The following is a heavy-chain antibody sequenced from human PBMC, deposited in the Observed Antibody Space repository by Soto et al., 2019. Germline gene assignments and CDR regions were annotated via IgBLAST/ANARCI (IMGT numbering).Heavy chain of an antibody. CDR2: MNPNSGNT. V-gene: IGHV1-8*01. CDR1: GYSFTSYD. J-gene: IGHJ6*02. CDR3: ARKYYYGMDV. Sequence: GASVEVTCKASGYSFTSYDINWVRQATGQGLEWMGWMNPNSGNTGYAQKFQGRVTMTRNTSISAAYMELSSLRSEDTAVYYCARKYYYGMDVWGQGTTVTVSS.